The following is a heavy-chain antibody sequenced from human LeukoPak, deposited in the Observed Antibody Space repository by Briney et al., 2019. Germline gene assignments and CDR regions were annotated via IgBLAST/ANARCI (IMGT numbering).Heavy chain of an antibody. D-gene: IGHD2-21*01. CDR3: ARGVVACPN. J-gene: IGHJ4*02. CDR2: INPNHGGT. CDR1: GYSFTDYY. V-gene: IGHV1-2*02. Sequence: GASVKVSCKASGYSFTDYYINWVRQAPGQGLEWMGWINPNHGGTHYAQKFQGRVTMTRDTSVNTAYIEVSRLTSDDTAVYFCARGVVACPNWGQGTLVTVSS.